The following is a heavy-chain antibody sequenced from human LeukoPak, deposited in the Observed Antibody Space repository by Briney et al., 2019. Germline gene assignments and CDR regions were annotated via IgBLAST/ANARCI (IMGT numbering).Heavy chain of an antibody. Sequence: PSETLSLTCAVSGGSISSGGYSWSWIRQPPGKGLEWIGYIYHSGSTYYNPSLKSRVTISVDRSKNQFSLKLSSVTAADTAVYYCARASVARDFWSGYYSRDWFDPWGQGTLVTVSS. D-gene: IGHD3-3*01. CDR2: IYHSGST. CDR1: GGSISSGGYS. J-gene: IGHJ5*02. V-gene: IGHV4-30-2*01. CDR3: ARASVARDFWSGYYSRDWFDP.